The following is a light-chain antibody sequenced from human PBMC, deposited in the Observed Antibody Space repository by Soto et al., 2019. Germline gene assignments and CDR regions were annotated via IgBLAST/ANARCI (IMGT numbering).Light chain of an antibody. CDR3: CSHAASYTYV. Sequence: QSALTQPRSVSGSPGQSVTISCTGTSSDVGGYNYVSWYQQRPGKAPKLMIYDVSRRPSGVPGRFSGSKSGNTASLTISGLQAEDEAEYFCCSHAASYTYVFGTGTKVTVL. V-gene: IGLV2-11*01. CDR2: DVS. J-gene: IGLJ1*01. CDR1: SSDVGGYNY.